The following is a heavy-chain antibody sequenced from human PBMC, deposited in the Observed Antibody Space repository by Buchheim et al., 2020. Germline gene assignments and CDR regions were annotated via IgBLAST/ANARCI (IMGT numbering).Heavy chain of an antibody. V-gene: IGHV3-66*01. J-gene: IGHJ6*02. D-gene: IGHD1-1*01. CDR3: ARNWNDREYGMDV. Sequence: EVQLVESGGGLVQPGGSLRLSCAASGFTVSSNYMSWVRQAPGKGLEWVSVIYSGGSTYYADSVKGRFTISRDNSKNTLYLPMNSLRAEDTAVYYCARNWNDREYGMDVWGQGTT. CDR1: GFTVSSNY. CDR2: IYSGGST.